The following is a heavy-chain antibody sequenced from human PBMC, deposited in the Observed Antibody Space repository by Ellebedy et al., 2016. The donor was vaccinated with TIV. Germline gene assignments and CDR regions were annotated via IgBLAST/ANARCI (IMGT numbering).Heavy chain of an antibody. V-gene: IGHV4-59*01. CDR2: VDYRGGT. CDR1: GDSFSSYF. CDR3: ARGFISGGSSYFDD. Sequence: MPSETLSLTCTFFGDSFSSYFWNWIRQPPGKGLEWISYVDYRGGTTYNPSLKSRVTISADTSKKQFYLNMTSLTAADTAVYYCARGFISGGSSYFDDWGQGTLVSVSS. D-gene: IGHD2-15*01. J-gene: IGHJ4*02.